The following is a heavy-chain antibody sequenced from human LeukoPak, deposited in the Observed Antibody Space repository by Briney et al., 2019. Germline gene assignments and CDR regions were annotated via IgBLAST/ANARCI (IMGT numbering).Heavy chain of an antibody. CDR1: GFTFSSYA. D-gene: IGHD3-3*01. CDR3: AKDPRPIYDFWSGYYNPYFDY. Sequence: GGSLRLSCAASGFTFSSYAMSWVRQAPGKGLEWVSAISGSGGSTYYADSVKGRFTISRDNSKNTLYLQMNSLRAEDTAVYYCAKDPRPIYDFWSGYYNPYFDYWGQGTPVTVSS. V-gene: IGHV3-23*01. J-gene: IGHJ4*02. CDR2: ISGSGGST.